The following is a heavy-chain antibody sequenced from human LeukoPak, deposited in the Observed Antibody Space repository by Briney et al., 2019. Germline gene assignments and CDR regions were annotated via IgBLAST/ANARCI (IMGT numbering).Heavy chain of an antibody. Sequence: GASVKVSCKASGYTFTSYYMHWVRQAPGQGLEWMGIINPSGGSTSYAQKFQGRVTMTRDTSTSTVYMELSSLRSEDTAVYYCARDGPYCSGGSCYLFDYWGQGTLVTVSS. CDR3: ARDGPYCSGGSCYLFDY. CDR2: INPSGGST. J-gene: IGHJ4*02. CDR1: GYTFTSYY. V-gene: IGHV1-46*01. D-gene: IGHD2-15*01.